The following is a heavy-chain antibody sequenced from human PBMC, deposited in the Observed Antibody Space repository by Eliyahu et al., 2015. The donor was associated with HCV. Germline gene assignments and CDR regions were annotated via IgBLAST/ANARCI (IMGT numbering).Heavy chain of an antibody. D-gene: IGHD2-21*02. Sequence: EVQLVESGGGLVQPGGSLRLSCVVSGINFNYAWMXWVRQAPGKGLEWVGRIKSKPGGETTDYAAPVKGRFTVSRDDPKNTVYLQLNSLKTEDTAVYFCAKVKSVDDCVFDSWGQGTLVIVSS. CDR2: IKSKPGGETT. V-gene: IGHV3-15*01. J-gene: IGHJ4*02. CDR1: GINFNYAW. CDR3: AKVKSVDDCVFDS.